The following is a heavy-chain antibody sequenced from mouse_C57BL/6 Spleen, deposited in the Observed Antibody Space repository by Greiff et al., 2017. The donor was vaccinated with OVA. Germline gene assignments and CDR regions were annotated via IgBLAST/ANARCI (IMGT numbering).Heavy chain of an antibody. V-gene: IGHV1-55*01. Sequence: VQLQQSGPELVKPGASVKISCKASGYTFTDYYMNWVKQRPGQGLEWIGDIYPGSGSTNYNEKFKSKATLTVDTSSSTAYMQLSSLTSEDSAVYYCARPPRGPSIYDGYYWFADWGQGTLVTVSA. CDR3: ARPPRGPSIYDGYYWFAD. J-gene: IGHJ3*01. D-gene: IGHD2-3*01. CDR1: GYTFTDYY. CDR2: IYPGSGST.